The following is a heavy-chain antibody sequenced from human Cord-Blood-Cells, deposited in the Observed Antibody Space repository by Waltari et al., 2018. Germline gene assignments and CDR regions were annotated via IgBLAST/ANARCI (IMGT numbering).Heavy chain of an antibody. J-gene: IGHJ3*02. CDR2: ISSSSSYI. V-gene: IGHV3-21*01. CDR1: GFTFSSYS. CDR3: ARDRDGSYYAFDI. Sequence: EVQLVESGGGLVKPGGSLRLSCAASGFTFSSYSMNWVRQAPGKGLEWVSSISSSSSYIYYADSVKGRFTISRDNAKNSLYLQMNGLRAEDTAVYYCARDRDGSYYAFDIWGQGTMVTVSS. D-gene: IGHD1-26*01.